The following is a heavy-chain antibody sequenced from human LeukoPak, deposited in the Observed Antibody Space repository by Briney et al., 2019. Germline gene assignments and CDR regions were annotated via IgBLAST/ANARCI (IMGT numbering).Heavy chain of an antibody. Sequence: GWSLRLSCAASGFTFSSYSMNWVRQAPGKGLEWVSSISSSSSYIYYADSVKGRFTISRDNAKNSLYLQMNSLRAEDTAVYYCSRDPPPRDVVVRFDYWGQGTLVTVSS. D-gene: IGHD2-15*01. CDR1: GFTFSSYS. V-gene: IGHV3-21*01. CDR3: SRDPPPRDVVVRFDY. CDR2: ISSSSSYI. J-gene: IGHJ4*02.